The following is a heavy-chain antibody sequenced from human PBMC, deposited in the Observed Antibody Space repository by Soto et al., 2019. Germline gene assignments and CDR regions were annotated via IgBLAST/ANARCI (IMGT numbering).Heavy chain of an antibody. CDR3: ARETNYYDSSGAVIIDY. CDR1: GGSISSGGYY. D-gene: IGHD3-22*01. V-gene: IGHV4-31*03. Sequence: SETLSLTCTVSGGSISSGGYYWSWIRQHPGKGLEWIGYIYYSGSTYYNPSLKSRVTISVDTSKNQFSLKLSSVTAADTAVYYCARETNYYDSSGAVIIDYWGQGTLVTVSS. J-gene: IGHJ4*02. CDR2: IYYSGST.